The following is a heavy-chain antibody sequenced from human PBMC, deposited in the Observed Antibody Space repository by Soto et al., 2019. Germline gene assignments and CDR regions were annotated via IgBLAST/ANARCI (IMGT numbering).Heavy chain of an antibody. J-gene: IGHJ4*02. Sequence: PSETLSLTCTVSGGSISSYYWSWIRQPPGKGLEWIGYIYYSGSTNYNPSLKSRVTISVDTSKNQFSLKLSSVTAADTAVYYCARSEEDQQLVPLDYWGQGTLVTVSS. CDR2: IYYSGST. CDR1: GGSISSYY. CDR3: ARSEEDQQLVPLDY. D-gene: IGHD6-13*01. V-gene: IGHV4-59*08.